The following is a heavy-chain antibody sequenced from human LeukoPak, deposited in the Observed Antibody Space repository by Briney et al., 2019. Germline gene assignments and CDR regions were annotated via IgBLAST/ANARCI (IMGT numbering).Heavy chain of an antibody. V-gene: IGHV3-13*01. CDR2: IGTASDT. D-gene: IGHD1-1*01. CDR1: GFTFSSFD. Sequence: GGSLRLSCAASGFTFSSFDMHWVRQPTGQGLEWVSAIGTASDTYYPGSVEGRFTLSRDNAKNSLYPQMNSLTAGDTAVYYCARGPPRGKYYYMDVWSKGTTVTVSS. CDR3: ARGPPRGKYYYMDV. J-gene: IGHJ6*03.